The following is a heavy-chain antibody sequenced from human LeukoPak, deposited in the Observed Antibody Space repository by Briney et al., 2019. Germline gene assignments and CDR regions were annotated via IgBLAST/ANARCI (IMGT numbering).Heavy chain of an antibody. V-gene: IGHV4-4*07. J-gene: IGHJ3*02. CDR3: ARERIAAPLDAFDI. CDR2: IYTSGST. Sequence: SETLSLTCTVSGGSISSYYWSWIRQPAGEGLEWIGRIYTSGSTNYNPSLKSRVTMSVDTSKNQFSLKLSSVTAADTAVYYCARERIAAPLDAFDIWGQGTMVTVSS. CDR1: GGSISSYY. D-gene: IGHD6-6*01.